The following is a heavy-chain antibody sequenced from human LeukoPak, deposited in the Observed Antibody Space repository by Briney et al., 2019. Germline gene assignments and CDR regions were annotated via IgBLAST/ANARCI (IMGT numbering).Heavy chain of an antibody. J-gene: IGHJ5*02. D-gene: IGHD4-11*01. Sequence: SETLSLTCTVSCCSISSSGFYWGWIRQPPGKGLECIGTINYSGRTFYSSSLRSRVTISVDTSKNQFSLKLSSVTAADTAGYYCARQDGNDHGNPNWFDPWGQGTLVTVSS. CDR2: INYSGRT. V-gene: IGHV4-39*01. CDR3: ARQDGNDHGNPNWFDP. CDR1: CCSISSSGFY.